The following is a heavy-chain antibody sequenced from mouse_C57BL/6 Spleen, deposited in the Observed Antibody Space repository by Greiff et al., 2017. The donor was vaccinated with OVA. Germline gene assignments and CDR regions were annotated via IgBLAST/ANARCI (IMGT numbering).Heavy chain of an antibody. J-gene: IGHJ2*01. CDR1: GYTFTSYW. CDR3: ARVTTPHYFDY. D-gene: IGHD1-1*01. V-gene: IGHV1-50*01. CDR2: IDPSDSYT. Sequence: QVQLQQPGAELVKPGASVKLSCKASGYTFTSYWMQWVKQRPGQGLEWIGEIDPSDSYTNYNQKFKGKATLTVDTSSSTAYMRLSSLTSEDSAVYYCARVTTPHYFDYWGQGTTLTVSS.